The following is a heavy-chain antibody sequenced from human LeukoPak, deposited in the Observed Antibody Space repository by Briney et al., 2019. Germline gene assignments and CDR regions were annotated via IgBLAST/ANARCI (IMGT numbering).Heavy chain of an antibody. V-gene: IGHV4-39*01. D-gene: IGHD3-16*01. Sequence: PSETLSLTCTVSSGSISSSYYYWGWIRQPPGKGLEWIGDIYYSGSTYYNPSLKSRVTISVDTSNNQFSLNLTSVTAADTAVYYCARWGTDYFYYFDYWGQGTLVTVSS. CDR1: SGSISSSYYY. CDR3: ARWGTDYFYYFDY. CDR2: IYYSGST. J-gene: IGHJ4*02.